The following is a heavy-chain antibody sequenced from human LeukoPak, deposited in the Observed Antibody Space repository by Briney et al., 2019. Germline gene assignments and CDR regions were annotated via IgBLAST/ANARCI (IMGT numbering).Heavy chain of an antibody. Sequence: GGSLRLSCAASGFSFDDYSMHWVRQGPGKSLEWVSVISWDGTRTYYADSVKGRFTISRHNANNSLYLQMNSLRAEDTAVYYCARGVWGQLTYYFDYWGQGTLVTVSS. V-gene: IGHV3-43*01. J-gene: IGHJ4*02. CDR3: ARGVWGQLTYYFDY. D-gene: IGHD3-16*01. CDR1: GFSFDDYS. CDR2: ISWDGTRT.